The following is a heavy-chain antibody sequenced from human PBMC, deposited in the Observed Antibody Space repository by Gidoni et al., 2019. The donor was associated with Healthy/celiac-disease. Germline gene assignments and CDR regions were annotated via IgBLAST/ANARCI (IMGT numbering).Heavy chain of an antibody. D-gene: IGHD3-22*01. V-gene: IGHV3-21*01. CDR2: ISSSSSYI. CDR1: GFTFSSYS. Sequence: AASGFTFSSYSMNWVRQAPGKGLAWVSSISSSSSYIYYADSVKGRFTISRDNAKNSLYLQMNSLRAEDTAVYYCARDTRYYDSSGWPDYWGQGTLVTVSS. J-gene: IGHJ4*02. CDR3: ARDTRYYDSSGWPDY.